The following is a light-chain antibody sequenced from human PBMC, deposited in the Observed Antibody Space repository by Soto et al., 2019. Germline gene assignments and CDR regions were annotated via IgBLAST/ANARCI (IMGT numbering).Light chain of an antibody. J-gene: IGKJ2*01. CDR1: QSISIW. V-gene: IGKV1-5*01. CDR2: DVS. CDR3: QQYHSYPYT. Sequence: DIPMTQSPATLSASVGDRVTITCRASQSISIWLAWYQQKPGKAPKLLIYDVSTLETGVPSRFSGGASGTEFTLTISSLQPDDFATYYCQQYHSYPYTFGQGTKLEIK.